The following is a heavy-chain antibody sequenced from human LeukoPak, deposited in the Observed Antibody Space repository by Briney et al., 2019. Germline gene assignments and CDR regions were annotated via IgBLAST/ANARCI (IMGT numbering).Heavy chain of an antibody. J-gene: IGHJ4*02. CDR3: AKDIGTTGTTPDY. CDR1: GFTFDDYT. Sequence: WGSLRLSCAASGFTFDDYTMHWVSQAPGKGLEWVSLISWDGGSTYYADSVKGRFTISRDNSKNSLYLQMNTLRTEDTALYYCAKDIGTTGTTPDYWGQGTLVTVSS. V-gene: IGHV3-43*01. CDR2: ISWDGGST. D-gene: IGHD1-1*01.